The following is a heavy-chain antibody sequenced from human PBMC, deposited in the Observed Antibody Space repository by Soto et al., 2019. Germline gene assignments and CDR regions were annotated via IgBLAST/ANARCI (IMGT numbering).Heavy chain of an antibody. V-gene: IGHV1-69*01. CDR3: ASGGTTVNRRFDF. D-gene: IGHD4-4*01. Sequence: QVQVVQSGAEVKKPGSSVRVSCKASGGTSSSYAITWMRQAPGQGLEWMGGIIPILDTTDYAQKFQGRVTFTADESTSTVYMELRSLTSEDTAVYYCASGGTTVNRRFDFWGQGTLVTVSS. J-gene: IGHJ4*02. CDR2: IIPILDTT. CDR1: GGTSSSYA.